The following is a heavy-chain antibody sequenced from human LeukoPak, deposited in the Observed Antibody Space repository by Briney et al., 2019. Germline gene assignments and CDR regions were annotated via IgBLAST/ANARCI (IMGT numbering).Heavy chain of an antibody. CDR2: ITSGSSYI. J-gene: IGHJ4*02. Sequence: GGSLRLSCAASGFTFSSYNMNWVRQAPGKGLEWVSSITSGSSYIYYADSVKGRFTISRDNAKNSLFLQMNSLGAEDTAVYYCARGPSGYHNTGGQGTLVTVSS. V-gene: IGHV3-21*01. CDR1: GFTFSSYN. D-gene: IGHD5-12*01. CDR3: ARGPSGYHNT.